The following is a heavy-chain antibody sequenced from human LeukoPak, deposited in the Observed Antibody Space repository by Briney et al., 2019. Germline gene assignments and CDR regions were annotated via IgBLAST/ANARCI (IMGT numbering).Heavy chain of an antibody. CDR1: GGSISSYY. J-gene: IGHJ5*02. V-gene: IGHV4-4*07. Sequence: SETLSLTCTVSGGSISSYYWSWIRQSAGKGLEWIGRIYASGGTNYNPSLKSRVTMSVDTLKSQFSLKLNSVTAADTAVYYCARKGAAGIRGGKYNWFDPWGQGTLVTVSS. CDR2: IYASGGT. CDR3: ARKGAAGIRGGKYNWFDP. D-gene: IGHD6-13*01.